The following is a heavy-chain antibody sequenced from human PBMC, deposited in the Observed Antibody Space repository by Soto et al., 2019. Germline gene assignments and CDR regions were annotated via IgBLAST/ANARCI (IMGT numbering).Heavy chain of an antibody. CDR3: AREGGGGYYDSSGYMAV. CDR2: IYSDGKT. V-gene: IGHV3-53*02. CDR1: GITVSTNY. Sequence: EVQLVETGGGLIQPGGSLRLSCAASGITVSTNYMSWVRQAPGKGLEWVSVIYSDGKTFYADSVKGRFTISRDNSQNTVSLKMDGLGAEGRAVYYCAREGGGGYYDSSGYMAVWGQGTLVTVSS. J-gene: IGHJ4*02. D-gene: IGHD3-22*01.